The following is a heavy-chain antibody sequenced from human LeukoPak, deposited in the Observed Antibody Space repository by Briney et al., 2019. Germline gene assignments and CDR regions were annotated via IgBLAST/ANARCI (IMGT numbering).Heavy chain of an antibody. J-gene: IGHJ4*02. D-gene: IGHD6-19*01. CDR1: GGTLSSYA. CDR2: IIPIFGTA. V-gene: IGHV1-69*05. Sequence: SVKVSCKASGGTLSSYAISWVRQAPGQGLEWMGRIIPIFGTANYAQKFQGRVTITTDESTSTAYMELSSLRSEDTAVYYCARDAIAVAGTVQNLFDYWGQGTLVTVSS. CDR3: ARDAIAVAGTVQNLFDY.